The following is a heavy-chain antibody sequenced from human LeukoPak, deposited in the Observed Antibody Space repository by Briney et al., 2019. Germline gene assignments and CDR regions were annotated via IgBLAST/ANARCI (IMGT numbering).Heavy chain of an antibody. V-gene: IGHV3-48*02. CDR3: VRAPSGSSYGYYY. D-gene: IGHD5-18*01. J-gene: IGHJ4*02. Sequence: GGSLRLSCAASGLTLSSYSMNWVRQAPGKGLEWASYISPSSSTIYYADSVKGRFTISRDNAKNSLYLQMDSLRDEDTAVYYCVRAPSGSSYGYYYWGQGTLVTVSS. CDR1: GLTLSSYS. CDR2: ISPSSSTI.